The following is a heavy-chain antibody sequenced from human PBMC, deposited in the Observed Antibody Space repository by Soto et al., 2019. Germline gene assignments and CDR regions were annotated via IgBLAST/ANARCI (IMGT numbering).Heavy chain of an antibody. V-gene: IGHV4-34*01. CDR2: INHSGST. CDR1: GGSFSGYY. J-gene: IGHJ6*02. Sequence: LSLTCAVYGGSFSGYYWSWIRQPPGKGLEWIGEINHSGSTNYNPSLKSRVTISVDTSKNQFSLKLSSVTAADTAVYYCARGEGYCSGGSCYSGSVYYYYYGMDVWGQGTTVTVSS. CDR3: ARGEGYCSGGSCYSGSVYYYYYGMDV. D-gene: IGHD2-15*01.